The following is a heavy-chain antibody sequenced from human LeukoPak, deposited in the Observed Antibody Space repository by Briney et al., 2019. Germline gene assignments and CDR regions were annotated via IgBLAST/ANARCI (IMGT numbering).Heavy chain of an antibody. CDR1: GFTFSNAW. D-gene: IGHD6-13*01. CDR2: IKSKTDGGTT. Sequence: GGSLRLSCAASGFTFSNAWMNWVRQAPGKGLEWVGRIKSKTDGGTTDYAAPVKGRFTISRDDSDKTLYLQMNSLRAEDTAVYYCARDIAAAGRVDWFDPWGQGTLVTVSS. CDR3: ARDIAAAGRVDWFDP. J-gene: IGHJ5*02. V-gene: IGHV3-15*01.